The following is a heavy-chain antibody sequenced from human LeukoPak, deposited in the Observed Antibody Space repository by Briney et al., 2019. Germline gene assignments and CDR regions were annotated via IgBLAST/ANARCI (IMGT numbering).Heavy chain of an antibody. CDR1: GGSLSSSSYY. J-gene: IGHJ4*02. CDR2: IYYSEST. CDR3: ARDNRSYRGYYFDY. Sequence: SETLSLTCTVSGGSLSSSSYYWGWIRQPPGKGLEWIGSIYYSESTYYNPSLKSRVTISVDTSKNQFSLKLSSVTAADTAVYYCARDNRSYRGYYFDYWGQGTLVTVSS. V-gene: IGHV4-39*07. D-gene: IGHD1-14*01.